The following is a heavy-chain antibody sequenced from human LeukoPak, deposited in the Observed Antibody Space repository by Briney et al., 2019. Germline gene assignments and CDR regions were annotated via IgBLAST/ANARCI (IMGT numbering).Heavy chain of an antibody. Sequence: GASVKVSCKASGYTFTCYYMHWVRQAPGQGREWMGWINPNSGGTNYAQKFPRRVTMTTDTSISTAYMELSRLRSDDTAVYYCARDFEWGVYDFWSGFGDWGQGTLVTVSS. V-gene: IGHV1-2*02. D-gene: IGHD3-3*01. CDR2: INPNSGGT. J-gene: IGHJ4*02. CDR3: ARDFEWGVYDFWSGFGD. CDR1: GYTFTCYY.